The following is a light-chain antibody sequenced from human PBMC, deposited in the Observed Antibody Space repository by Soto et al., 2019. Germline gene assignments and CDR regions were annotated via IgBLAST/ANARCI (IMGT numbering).Light chain of an antibody. CDR1: SSDVGAHNF. V-gene: IGLV2-14*01. CDR2: EVI. Sequence: SVLTQPASISGSPGQSITIPCTGTSSDVGAHNFVSWYRQYPGKAPKLIMFEVINRYSGVSNRISGSKSGDTASLTISGLQTEDEADYYCSSYISHITPVVFGGRNKVTVL. CDR3: SSYISHITPVV. J-gene: IGLJ2*01.